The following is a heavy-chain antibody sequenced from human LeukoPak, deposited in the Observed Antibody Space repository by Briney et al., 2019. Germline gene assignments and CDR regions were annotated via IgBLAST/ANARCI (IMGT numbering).Heavy chain of an antibody. Sequence: GGSLGLSCAASGFNFRSNSMNWVRQAPGKGLEWVSHIASDSSSIHDADSVKGRFTISRDNAKNSLYLQMNSLRAEDTAVYYCARESAGIQDLDYWGQGTLVTVSS. CDR1: GFNFRSNS. V-gene: IGHV3-48*01. CDR3: ARESAGIQDLDY. CDR2: IASDSSSI. J-gene: IGHJ4*02.